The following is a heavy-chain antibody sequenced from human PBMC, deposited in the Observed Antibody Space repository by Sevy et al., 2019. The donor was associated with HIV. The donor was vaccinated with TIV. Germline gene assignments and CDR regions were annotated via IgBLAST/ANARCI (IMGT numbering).Heavy chain of an antibody. CDR3: VKAIYKDDSA. CDR1: GLFFSAYW. CDR2: INEDGSQI. D-gene: IGHD1-1*01. Sequence: GGSLRLSCAAPGLFFSAYWMTWVRQVPGKGLEWVANINEDGSQINYVHSVRGRFTISRDNTKNSLYLQMNSLRVEDSGTYYCVKAIYKDDSAWGQGTLVTVSS. J-gene: IGHJ4*02. V-gene: IGHV3-7*03.